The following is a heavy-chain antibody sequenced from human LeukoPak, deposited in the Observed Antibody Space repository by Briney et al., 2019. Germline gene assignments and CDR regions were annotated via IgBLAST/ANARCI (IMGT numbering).Heavy chain of an antibody. V-gene: IGHV3-7*01. CDR2: IKGSDK. J-gene: IGHJ4*02. CDR3: ARDVDWNYDL. Sequence: PGGXLRLSCVGSGFTFSNYWMNWVRQAPGKGLEWVANIKGSDKGHVDSVKARFSVSRDDARNSLYLQMDSLRAEDTAVYYCARDVDWNYDLWGQGTVVRVSS. D-gene: IGHD1-7*01. CDR1: GFTFSNYW.